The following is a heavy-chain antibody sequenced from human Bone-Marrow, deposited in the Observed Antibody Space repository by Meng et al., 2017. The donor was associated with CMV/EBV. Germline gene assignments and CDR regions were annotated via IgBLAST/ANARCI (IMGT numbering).Heavy chain of an antibody. D-gene: IGHD6-19*01. CDR2: ISSSSSYI. V-gene: IGHV3-21*01. CDR1: GFTFSSAW. CDR3: ARSQWLGQLGNWFDP. Sequence: GESLKISCAASGFTFSSAWMSWVRQAPGKGLEWVSSISSSSSYIYYADSVKGRFTISRDNAKNSLYLQMNSLRAEDTAVYYCARSQWLGQLGNWFDPWGQGTLVTVSS. J-gene: IGHJ5*02.